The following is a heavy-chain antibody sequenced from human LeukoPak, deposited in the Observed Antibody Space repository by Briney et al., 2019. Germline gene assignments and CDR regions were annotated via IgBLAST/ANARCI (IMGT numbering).Heavy chain of an antibody. Sequence: GSSVKVSCKASGATFSSYAISWVRQAPGQGLEWMGWINPNSGGTNYAQKFQGRVTMTRDTSISTAYMELSRLRSDDTAVYYCARVRDGSGIRGYYYYYMDVWGKGTTVTISS. CDR2: INPNSGGT. CDR3: ARVRDGSGIRGYYYYYMDV. J-gene: IGHJ6*03. V-gene: IGHV1-2*02. D-gene: IGHD3-10*01. CDR1: GATFSSYA.